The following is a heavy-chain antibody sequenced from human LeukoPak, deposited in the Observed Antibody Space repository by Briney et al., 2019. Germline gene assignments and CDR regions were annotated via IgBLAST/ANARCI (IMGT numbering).Heavy chain of an antibody. CDR3: AKDEVTYGMDV. D-gene: IGHD4-23*01. J-gene: IGHJ6*02. Sequence: XXLRLXXXXSGFXXSSYAMSWVRQAPGKGLEWVSAISGSGGSTYYADSVKGRFTISRDNSKNTLYLQMNSLRAEDTAVYYCAKDEVTYGMDVWGQGTTVTVSS. CDR1: GFXXSSYA. V-gene: IGHV3-23*01. CDR2: ISGSGGST.